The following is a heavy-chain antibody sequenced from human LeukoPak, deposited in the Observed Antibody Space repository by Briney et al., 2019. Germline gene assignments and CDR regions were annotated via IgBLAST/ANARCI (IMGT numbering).Heavy chain of an antibody. CDR2: TSSSDAGT. CDR1: GFTLSTYA. J-gene: IGHJ4*02. CDR3: ARRSGIAVAGAFDY. D-gene: IGHD6-19*01. V-gene: IGHV3-23*01. Sequence: PGGSLRLSCAASGFTLSTYAMSWVRQTPGKGLEWVAATSSSDAGTYHEDSVRGRFTISRDNSKNTLYLQMNSLRAEDTSVYYCARRSGIAVAGAFDYWGQGTLVTVS.